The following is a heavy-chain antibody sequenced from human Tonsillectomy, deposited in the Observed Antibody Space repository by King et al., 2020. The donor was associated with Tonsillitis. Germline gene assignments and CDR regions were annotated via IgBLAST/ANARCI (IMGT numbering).Heavy chain of an antibody. CDR1: GFTFTSYA. CDR3: AKGLAVVPDYYYYYGMDV. D-gene: IGHD6-19*01. Sequence: HVQLVESGGGVVQPGRSLRLSCAASGFTFTSYAMHWVRQAPGKGLEWVAVISYDRSNKYYADSVKGRFTISRDNSKNTLYLQMNSLRAEDTAVYYCAKGLAVVPDYYYYYGMDVWGQGTTVTVSS. J-gene: IGHJ6*02. V-gene: IGHV3-30*18. CDR2: ISYDRSNK.